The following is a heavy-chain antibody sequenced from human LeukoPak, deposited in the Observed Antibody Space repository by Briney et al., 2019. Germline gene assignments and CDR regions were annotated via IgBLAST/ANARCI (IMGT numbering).Heavy chain of an antibody. V-gene: IGHV4-61*02. CDR2: IYTSGST. D-gene: IGHD2-2*01. CDR3: ARDGSDIVVVPAAMLTSKRKYYYYMDV. CDR1: GGSISSSSYY. Sequence: SETLSLTCTVSGGSISSSSYYWSWIRQPAGKGLEWIGRIYTSGSTNYNPSLKSRVTISVDTSKNQFSLKLSSVTAADTAVYYCARDGSDIVVVPAAMLTSKRKYYYYMDVWGKGTTVTISS. J-gene: IGHJ6*03.